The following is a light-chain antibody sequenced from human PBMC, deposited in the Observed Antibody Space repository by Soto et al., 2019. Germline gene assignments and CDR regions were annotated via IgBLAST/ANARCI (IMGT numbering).Light chain of an antibody. CDR3: QQYNSYSGT. V-gene: IGKV1-5*01. CDR2: DAS. CDR1: QSISSW. Sequence: DIQMTQSPSTLSASVGDRVTITCRSSQSISSWLAWYQKKPGKAPKLLIYDASSLESGVPSRFSGSGSGTEFTLTISSLQPDDFATYYCQQYNSYSGTFDQGTKVEIK. J-gene: IGKJ1*01.